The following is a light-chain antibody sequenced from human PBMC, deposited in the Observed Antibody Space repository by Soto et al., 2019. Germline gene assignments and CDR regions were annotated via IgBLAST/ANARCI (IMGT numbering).Light chain of an antibody. CDR1: QSVSNNY. CDR3: QQYGSSGT. V-gene: IGKV3-20*01. J-gene: IGKJ1*01. CDR2: GAS. Sequence: IDLTPSPGTLSLSPWERSTISLGASQSVSNNYLAWYQQKPGQAPRLLIYGASNRATGTPDRFSGSGSGTDFTLTISRLEPEDFAVYYCQQYGSSGTFGQGTKVDIK.